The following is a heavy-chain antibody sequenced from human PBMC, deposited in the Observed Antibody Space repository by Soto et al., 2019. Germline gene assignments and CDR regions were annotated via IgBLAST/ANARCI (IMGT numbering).Heavy chain of an antibody. J-gene: IGHJ6*02. V-gene: IGHV1-46*01. D-gene: IGHD2-2*01. CDR1: GYTFTSYY. CDR2: INPSGGST. Sequence: GASVKVSCKASGYTFTSYYMHWVRQAPGRGLEWMGIINPSGGSTSYAQKFQGRVTMTRDTSTSTVYMELSSLRSEDTAVYYCARDRYCSSTSCQSYYYGMDVWGQGTTVTVSS. CDR3: ARDRYCSSTSCQSYYYGMDV.